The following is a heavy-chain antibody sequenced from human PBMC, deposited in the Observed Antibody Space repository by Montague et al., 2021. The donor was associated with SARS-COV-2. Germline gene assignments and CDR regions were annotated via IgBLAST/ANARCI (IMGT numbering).Heavy chain of an antibody. D-gene: IGHD5-18*01. J-gene: IGHJ4*02. CDR1: GGSISGSSDY. CDR3: ARREYSYGWGG. CDR2: VDYSGNT. Sequence: SETLSLTCTVTGGSISGSSDYWGWIRQSPGKGLEWIASVDYSGNTYYSPSLKSRLTISVDTSKNQFSLKLNSVTAADTALYYCARREYSYGWGGWGQGTLVTVSS. V-gene: IGHV4-39*01.